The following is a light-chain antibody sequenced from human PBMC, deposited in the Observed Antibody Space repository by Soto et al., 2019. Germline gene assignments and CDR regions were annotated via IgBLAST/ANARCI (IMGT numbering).Light chain of an antibody. CDR1: QSISGY. CDR2: ADS. J-gene: IGKJ5*01. Sequence: IVLTQSPATLSLSPWDRGTLSCRASQSISGYLGWYQQKPGQAPRLLIYADSNRATGIPARFSGSGSGRDFTLTISSLEPEDFSVYYCQQRYNWPITFGQGTRLEIK. V-gene: IGKV3-11*02. CDR3: QQRYNWPIT.